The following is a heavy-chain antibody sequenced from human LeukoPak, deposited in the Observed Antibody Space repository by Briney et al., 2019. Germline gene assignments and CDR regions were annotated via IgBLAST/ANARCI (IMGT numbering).Heavy chain of an antibody. D-gene: IGHD3-3*01. CDR2: INAGNGNT. Sequence: ASVKVSCKASGYTFTNYPIHWVRQAPGQRLEWMGWINAGNGNTKYSQEFQGRVTITRDTSASTAYMELSSLKSEDMAVYYCARGVFRFLEWATFDYWGQGTLVIVSS. CDR1: GYTFTNYP. CDR3: ARGVFRFLEWATFDY. V-gene: IGHV1-3*03. J-gene: IGHJ4*02.